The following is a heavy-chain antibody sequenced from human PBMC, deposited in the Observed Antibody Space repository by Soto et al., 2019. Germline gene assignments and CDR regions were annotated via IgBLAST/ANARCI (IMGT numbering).Heavy chain of an antibody. CDR3: ATVGPSYVSFHY. J-gene: IGHJ4*02. CDR2: IYRGDSDI. Sequence: GESLKISCKGSGYSFTSYWIAWVRQMPGKGLEWMGIIYRGDSDIRCSPSFQGQVTMSTDKSISTAYLQWDSLKASDTAMYYCATVGPSYVSFHYWGQGSLVTVSS. V-gene: IGHV5-51*01. CDR1: GYSFTSYW. D-gene: IGHD1-26*01.